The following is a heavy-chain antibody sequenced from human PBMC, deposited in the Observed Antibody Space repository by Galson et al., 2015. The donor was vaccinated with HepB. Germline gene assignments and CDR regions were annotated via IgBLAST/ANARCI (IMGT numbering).Heavy chain of an antibody. V-gene: IGHV4-39*01. D-gene: IGHD6-19*01. CDR2: IYYSGST. CDR1: GGSISSSSYY. CDR3: ARRRSRADTNWFDP. J-gene: IGHJ5*02. Sequence: QVQLQESGPGLVKPSETLSLTCSVSGGSISSSSYYWGWIRQPPGKGLEWIGSIYYSGSTYYNPSLKSRVTISVDTSKNQFSLKLSSVTAADTAVYYCARRRSRADTNWFDPWGQGALVTVSS.